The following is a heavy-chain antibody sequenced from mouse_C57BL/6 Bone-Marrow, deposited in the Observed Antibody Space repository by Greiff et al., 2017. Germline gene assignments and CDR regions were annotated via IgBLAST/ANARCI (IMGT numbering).Heavy chain of an antibody. CDR3: ARRLRYAMDY. J-gene: IGHJ4*01. Sequence: EVMLVESGGGLVKPGGSLKLSCAASGFTFSDYGMHWVRQAPEKGLEWVAYISSGSSTIYYADTVKGRFTISRDNAKNPLFLQMTSLRSEDTAMYYCARRLRYAMDYWGQGTSVTVSS. V-gene: IGHV5-17*01. CDR2: ISSGSSTI. CDR1: GFTFSDYG. D-gene: IGHD2-2*01.